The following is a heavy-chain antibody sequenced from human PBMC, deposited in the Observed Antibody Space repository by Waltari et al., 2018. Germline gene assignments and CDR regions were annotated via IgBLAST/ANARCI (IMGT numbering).Heavy chain of an antibody. J-gene: IGHJ6*03. CDR2: ISWDGGST. CDR1: GFTFDDYA. V-gene: IGHV3-43D*03. Sequence: EVQLVESGGVVVQPGGSLRLSCAASGFTFDDYAMHWVRQAPGKGLEWVSLISWDGGSTYYADSVKGRFTISRDNSKNSLYLQMNSLRAEDTALYYCAAFTLPPYYYYYMDVWGKGTTVTISS. CDR3: AAFTLPPYYYYYMDV.